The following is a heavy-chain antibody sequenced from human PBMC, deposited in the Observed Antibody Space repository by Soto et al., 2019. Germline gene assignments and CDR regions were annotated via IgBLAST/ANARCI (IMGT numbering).Heavy chain of an antibody. J-gene: IGHJ4*02. CDR3: AKDFARGPKWELRSPPHS. CDR1: GYTFTSYA. V-gene: IGHV1-3*01. D-gene: IGHD1-26*01. CDR2: INAGNGNT. Sequence: ASVKVSCKASGYTFTSYAMHWVRQAPGQRLEWMGWINAGNGNTKYSQKFQGRVTITRDTSASTAYMELNSLRAEDTAVYYCAKDFARGPKWELRSPPHSWGQGTLVTVSS.